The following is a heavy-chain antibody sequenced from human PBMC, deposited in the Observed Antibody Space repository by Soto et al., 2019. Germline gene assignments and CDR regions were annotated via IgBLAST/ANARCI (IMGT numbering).Heavy chain of an antibody. CDR1: GYTFTAYH. D-gene: IGHD3-10*02. CDR2: INPKFGDT. J-gene: IGHJ6*02. CDR3: ARNMDYYYGRGSGNGHGV. Sequence: QVRLVQSGAEVKEPGDSVRVSCEASGYTFTAYHIHWVRQAPGRGLEWMGWINPKFGDTGSAQDCQGRVSITSDMSISTVYMELRRLTSDDTAIYYCARNMDYYYGRGSGNGHGVWGQGTTVTVFS. V-gene: IGHV1-2*02.